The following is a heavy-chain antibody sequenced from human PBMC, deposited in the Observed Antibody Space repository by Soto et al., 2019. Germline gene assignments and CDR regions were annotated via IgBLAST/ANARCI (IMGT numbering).Heavy chain of an antibody. J-gene: IGHJ5*02. CDR3: AREALLNWFDP. D-gene: IGHD2-15*01. V-gene: IGHV3-48*01. CDR2: ISSSSSTI. Sequence: EVQLVESGGGLVQPGGSLSLSCAASGFTFSSYSMNWVRQAPGKGLEWVSYISSSSSTIYYADSVKGRFTISRDNAKNSLYLQMNSLRAEDTAVYYCAREALLNWFDPWGQGTLVTVSS. CDR1: GFTFSSYS.